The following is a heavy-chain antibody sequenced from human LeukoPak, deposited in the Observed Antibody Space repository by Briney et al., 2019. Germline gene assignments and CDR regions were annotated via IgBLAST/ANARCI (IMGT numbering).Heavy chain of an antibody. J-gene: IGHJ6*03. CDR3: ARDDPYYYYMDV. CDR2: INYNGRT. CDR1: GGSISDYF. Sequence: SETLSLTCTISGGSISDYFWNWIRQPPGKGLEWIGYINYNGRTDCNPSLKSRVTISADTSRNQFSLKLSSVTAADTAVYYCARDDPYYYYMDVWGKGTTVTVSS. V-gene: IGHV4-59*12.